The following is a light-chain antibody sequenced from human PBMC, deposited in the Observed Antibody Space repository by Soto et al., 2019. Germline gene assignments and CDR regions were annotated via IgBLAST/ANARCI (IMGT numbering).Light chain of an antibody. V-gene: IGKV3-20*01. CDR3: QQYGSSPRT. Sequence: EIALTQSPGTLSLSPGHIATFLCRASQSVTSDYLAWYQQKPGQAPRLIIHGASSRATGIPDRFSGSGSGTDFTLTISRLEPEDFAVYYCQQYGSSPRTLGQGTKVDIK. J-gene: IGKJ1*01. CDR1: QSVTSDY. CDR2: GAS.